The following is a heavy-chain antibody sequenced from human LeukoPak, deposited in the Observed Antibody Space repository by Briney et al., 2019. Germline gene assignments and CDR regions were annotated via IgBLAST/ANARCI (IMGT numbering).Heavy chain of an antibody. CDR2: ISSSSSYI. CDR3: ARRGVYCSGGSCYFDY. J-gene: IGHJ4*02. V-gene: IGHV3-21*01. D-gene: IGHD2-15*01. Sequence: PGGSLRLSCAASGFTFSSYSMNWVRQAPGKGLEWVSSISSSSSYIYYADSVKGRFTISRDNAKNSLYLQMNSLRAEDTAVYYCARRGVYCSGGSCYFDYWGQGTLVTVSS. CDR1: GFTFSSYS.